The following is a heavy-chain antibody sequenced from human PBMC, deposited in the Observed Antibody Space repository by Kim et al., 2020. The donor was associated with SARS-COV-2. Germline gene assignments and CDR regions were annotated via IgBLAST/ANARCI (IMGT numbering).Heavy chain of an antibody. D-gene: IGHD4-17*01. J-gene: IGHJ4*02. Sequence: KGGFTISSDNSKNTLYLQMNSLRAEDTPVYYCAKDLLLSSSHRLRFIFDSWGQGTLVTVSS. V-gene: IGHV3-33*06. CDR3: AKDLLLSSSHRLRFIFDS.